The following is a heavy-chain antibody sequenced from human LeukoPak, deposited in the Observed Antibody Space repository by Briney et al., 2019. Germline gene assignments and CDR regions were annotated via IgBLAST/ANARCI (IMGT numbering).Heavy chain of an antibody. J-gene: IGHJ4*02. CDR2: INHSGST. Sequence: SETLSLTCAVYGGSFSGYYWSWIRQPPGKGLEWIGEINHSGSTNYNPSLKSRVTISVDTSKNQFSLKLSSVTAADTAVYYCARDAFSIAVAGTFDYWGQGTLVTVSS. V-gene: IGHV4-34*01. CDR3: ARDAFSIAVAGTFDY. CDR1: GGSFSGYY. D-gene: IGHD6-19*01.